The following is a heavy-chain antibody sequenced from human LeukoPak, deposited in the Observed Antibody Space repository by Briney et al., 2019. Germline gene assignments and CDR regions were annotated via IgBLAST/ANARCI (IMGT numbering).Heavy chain of an antibody. Sequence: SETLSLTCTVSGGSISSSSYYWGWTRQPPGKGLEWIGSIYYSGSTYYNPSLKSRVTISVDTSKNQFSLKLSSVTAADTAVYYCARVASRYSSGWSPFDYWGQGTLVTVSS. CDR1: GGSISSSSYY. D-gene: IGHD6-19*01. V-gene: IGHV4-39*07. CDR3: ARVASRYSSGWSPFDY. CDR2: IYYSGST. J-gene: IGHJ4*02.